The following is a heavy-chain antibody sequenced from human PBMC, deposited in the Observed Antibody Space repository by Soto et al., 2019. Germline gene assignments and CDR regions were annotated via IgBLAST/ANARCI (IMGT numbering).Heavy chain of an antibody. J-gene: IGHJ6*03. Sequence: GGSLRLSCAASGFTFSSYAMSWVRQAPGKGLEWVSAISGSGGSTYYADSVKGRFTISRDNSKNTLYLQMNSLRAEDTAVYYCAQVSVYSVLMVHPYYMDFWGKGTTVTVSS. CDR3: AQVSVYSVLMVHPYYMDF. CDR2: ISGSGGST. CDR1: GFTFSSYA. V-gene: IGHV3-23*01. D-gene: IGHD2-8*01.